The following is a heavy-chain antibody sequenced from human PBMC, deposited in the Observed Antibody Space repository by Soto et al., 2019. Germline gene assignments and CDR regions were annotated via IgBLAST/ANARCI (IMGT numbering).Heavy chain of an antibody. J-gene: IGHJ6*02. V-gene: IGHV3-30-3*01. Sequence: QVQLVESGGGVVQPGRSLRLSCAASGFTFSSYAMHWVRQAPGKGLEWVAVISYDGSNKYYADSVKGRFTISRDNSKNTLYLQMNSLRAEDAAVYYCARGCSGGRCYKSWGGYYYYGMDVWGQGTTGTVFS. CDR2: ISYDGSNK. D-gene: IGHD2-15*01. CDR3: ARGCSGGRCYKSWGGYYYYGMDV. CDR1: GFTFSSYA.